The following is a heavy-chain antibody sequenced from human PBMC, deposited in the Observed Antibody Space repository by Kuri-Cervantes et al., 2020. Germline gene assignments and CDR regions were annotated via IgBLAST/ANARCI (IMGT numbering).Heavy chain of an antibody. Sequence: ESMKICCAASGFISSSYSMNWVREAPGKGLEWVSYIRNSSSTIYDADSVKRRFIISRDNAKNSLYLQSNSLTGEDTAVYYCARDLSPGSYFYYYYYYGMDVWGKGNTVTVSS. CDR1: GFISSSYS. CDR3: ARDLSPGSYFYYYYYYGMDV. CDR2: IRNSSSTI. D-gene: IGHD3-10*01. V-gene: IGHV3-48*01. J-gene: IGHJ6*04.